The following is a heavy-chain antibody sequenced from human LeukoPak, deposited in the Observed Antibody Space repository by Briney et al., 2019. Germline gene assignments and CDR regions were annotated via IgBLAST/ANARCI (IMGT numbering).Heavy chain of an antibody. D-gene: IGHD4-17*01. J-gene: IGHJ5*02. Sequence: GSLRLSCAASGFIFRGSAMHWVRQAPGKGLEWVGFIRSRFNSFATAYGAPVRGRFIVSRDDSRNTAYLQMNSLKTEDTAVYYCTSLTTKTPWGQGTLVTVSS. V-gene: IGHV3-73*01. CDR3: TSLTTKTP. CDR1: GFIFRGSA. CDR2: IRSRFNSFAT.